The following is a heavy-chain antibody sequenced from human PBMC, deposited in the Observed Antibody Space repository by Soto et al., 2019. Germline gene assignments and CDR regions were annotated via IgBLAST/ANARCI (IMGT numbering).Heavy chain of an antibody. CDR2: IYHSGTC. CDR1: GDAVSSSSC. J-gene: IGHJ6*02. V-gene: IGHV4-4*02. CDR3: VRSVPAATWQYSGMDV. D-gene: IGHD2-2*01. Sequence: QVRLQESGPGLVEPSGTLSLTCAVSGDAVSSSSCWSWVRQAPGKGLEGIGEIYHSGTCNYNPSLASRVSVSVDKSRNQLSLNLQSVTAADTAVYYCVRSVPAATWQYSGMDVWGQGTTVTVSS.